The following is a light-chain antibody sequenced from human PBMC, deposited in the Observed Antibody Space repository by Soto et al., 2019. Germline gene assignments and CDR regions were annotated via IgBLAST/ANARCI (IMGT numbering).Light chain of an antibody. CDR1: NIGSKS. Sequence: SSVLTQPPSVSVAPGQTARVTCGGNNIGSKSVHWYQQKPGQAPVMVVYHNSDRPSEIPERFSGSNSGNTATLTISRVGAGDEADYYCQVWDSSSDHWVFGGGTKLTVL. CDR3: QVWDSSSDHWV. J-gene: IGLJ3*02. CDR2: HNS. V-gene: IGLV3-21*02.